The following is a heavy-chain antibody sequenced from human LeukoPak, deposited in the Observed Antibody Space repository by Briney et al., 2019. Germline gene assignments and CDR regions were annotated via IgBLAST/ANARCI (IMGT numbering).Heavy chain of an antibody. CDR2: IIPIFGTA. J-gene: IGHJ4*02. CDR3: ARSLFGDGYNFDY. D-gene: IGHD5-24*01. Sequence: ASVKVSCKASGGTFSSYAISWVRQAPGQGLEWMGGIIPIFGTANYAQKFQGRVTITADESTSTAYMELSSLRSEDTAVYYCARSLFGDGYNFDYWGQGTLVTVS. CDR1: GGTFSSYA. V-gene: IGHV1-69*01.